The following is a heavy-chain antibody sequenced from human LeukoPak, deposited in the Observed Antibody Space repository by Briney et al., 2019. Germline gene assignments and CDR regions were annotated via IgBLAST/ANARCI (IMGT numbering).Heavy chain of an antibody. CDR2: IDWDDDK. CDR3: ARTLYSSSSGTTQDY. Sequence: SGPTLVNPTQTLTLTCTFSGFSLSTSGMCVSWIRQPPGKALEWLARIDWDDDKYYSTSLKTRPTISKDTSKNQAVLTMTNMDPVDTATYYCARTLYSSSSGTTQDYWGQGTLVTVSS. D-gene: IGHD6-13*01. V-gene: IGHV2-70*11. J-gene: IGHJ4*02. CDR1: GFSLSTSGMC.